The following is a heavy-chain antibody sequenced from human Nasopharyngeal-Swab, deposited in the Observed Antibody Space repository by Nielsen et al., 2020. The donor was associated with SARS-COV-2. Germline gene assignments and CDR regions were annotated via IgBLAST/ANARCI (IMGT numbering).Heavy chain of an antibody. Sequence: GWSLRLSCAASGFTFSSYAMSWVRQAPGKGLEWVSAISGSGGSTYYADSVKGRFTISRDNSKNTLYLQMNSLRAEDTVVYYCAKDLPKQQLAQYYYYGMDVWGQGTTVTVSS. CDR3: AKDLPKQQLAQYYYYGMDV. D-gene: IGHD6-13*01. CDR2: ISGSGGST. CDR1: GFTFSSYA. V-gene: IGHV3-23*01. J-gene: IGHJ6*02.